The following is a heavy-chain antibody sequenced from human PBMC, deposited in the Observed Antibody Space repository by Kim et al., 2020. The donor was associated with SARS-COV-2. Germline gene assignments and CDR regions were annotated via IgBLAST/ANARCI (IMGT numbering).Heavy chain of an antibody. D-gene: IGHD3-22*01. CDR1: GYTFTSYG. Sequence: ASVKVSCKASGYTFTSYGISWVRQAPGQGLEWMGGISAYNGKTNYAKKLKGRVTMTTDTSTSTAYMELRSLRSDDTAVYYCARDLGTYDSSGYYFYYYYGMDVWGQGTTVTVSS. J-gene: IGHJ6*02. CDR3: ARDLGTYDSSGYYFYYYYGMDV. CDR2: ISAYNGKT. V-gene: IGHV1-18*01.